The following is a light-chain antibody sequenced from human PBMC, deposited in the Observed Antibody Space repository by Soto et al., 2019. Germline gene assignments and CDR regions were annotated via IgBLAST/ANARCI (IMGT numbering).Light chain of an antibody. J-gene: IGLJ3*02. Sequence: QSALTQPASVSGSPGQSITISCTGTSSDVGAHDYVSWYQQHPGKAPKLMISEVSNRPSGVSDRFSGSKSGNTASLTISGLQADDEADYYCSSYTSSNTWVFGGGTKLTVL. V-gene: IGLV2-14*01. CDR2: EVS. CDR3: SSYTSSNTWV. CDR1: SSDVGAHDY.